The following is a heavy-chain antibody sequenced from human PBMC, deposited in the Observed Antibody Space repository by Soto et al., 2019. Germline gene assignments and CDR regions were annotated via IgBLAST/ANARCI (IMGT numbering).Heavy chain of an antibody. V-gene: IGHV3-30*03. D-gene: IGHD1-26*01. CDR1: GLTLGTYG. Sequence: QVQLVESGGGVVQPGRSLRLSLQASGLTLGTYGMHWVPQAPAKGLGWVAVISYDGSNKYYADSVKGRFTITRDNSKNTLYLQMNSLRAEDTAVYYCARSPYSVSYLAYFDYWGQGTLVTVSS. J-gene: IGHJ4*02. CDR3: ARSPYSVSYLAYFDY. CDR2: ISYDGSNK.